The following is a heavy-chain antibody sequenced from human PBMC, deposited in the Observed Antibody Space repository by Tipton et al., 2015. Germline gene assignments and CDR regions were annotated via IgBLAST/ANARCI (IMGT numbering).Heavy chain of an antibody. D-gene: IGHD5-24*01. CDR2: IYYSGNI. Sequence: TLSLTCTVSGGSINSHYWSWIRQPPGKGLEWIGYIYYSGNINYNPSLTSRVSISVDTSKNQFSLTLNSVAAADTAVYYCARDLEHGMDVWGQGTTVTVSS. J-gene: IGHJ6*02. V-gene: IGHV4-59*11. CDR1: GGSINSHY. CDR3: ARDLEHGMDV.